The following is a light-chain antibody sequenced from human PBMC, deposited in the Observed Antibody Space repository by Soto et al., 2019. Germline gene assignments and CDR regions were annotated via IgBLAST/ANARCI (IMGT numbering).Light chain of an antibody. J-gene: IGKJ4*01. CDR1: QRISSH. CDR2: DAS. CDR3: QQRTNWPPLT. Sequence: EIVLTQSPATLSLSPGERATLSCRASQRISSHLAWYQQKPGQPPRLLIYDASHRATGIPARFSGSGSGTDFTITISSLEPEDYSVYYCQQRTNWPPLTFGGGTKVEIK. V-gene: IGKV3-11*01.